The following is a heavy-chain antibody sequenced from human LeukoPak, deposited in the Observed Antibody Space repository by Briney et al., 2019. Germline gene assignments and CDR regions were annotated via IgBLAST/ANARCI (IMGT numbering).Heavy chain of an antibody. Sequence: YGXDXVRQXPGXGLXWLAFIRYDGSNKXYADSVKGRFTISRXXXKNXLYLQMNRLRAEDTAVYYXXXXXXXXXGXYWGXXTXXTVSS. CDR3: XXXXXXXXGXY. J-gene: IGHJ4*02. V-gene: IGHV3-30*02. CDR2: IRYDGSNK. CDR1: YG.